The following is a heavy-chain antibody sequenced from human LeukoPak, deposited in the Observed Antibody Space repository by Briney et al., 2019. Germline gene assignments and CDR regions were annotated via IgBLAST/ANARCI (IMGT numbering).Heavy chain of an antibody. CDR2: ITGSGGTT. CDR1: GFTFSNYG. V-gene: IGHV3-23*01. Sequence: GGSLRLSCAASGFTFSNYGMSWVRQAPGKGLEWVSAITGSGGTTYYADSMKGRFTISRDNSKNTLYLQMNSLRAEDTAVYYCAKDRVGAILYFDYWGLGTLVTASS. D-gene: IGHD1-26*01. CDR3: AKDRVGAILYFDY. J-gene: IGHJ4*02.